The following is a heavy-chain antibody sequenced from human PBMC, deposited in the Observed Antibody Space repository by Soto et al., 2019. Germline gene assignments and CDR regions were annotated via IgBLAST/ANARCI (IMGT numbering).Heavy chain of an antibody. J-gene: IGHJ6*02. Sequence: GESLKISCKGSGYSFTSYWISWVRQMPGKGLEWMGRIDPSDSYTNYSPSFQGHVTISADKSISTAYMQWSSLKASDTAMYYRAFSVVYAIYGGYYYYGMDVWGQGTTVTVSS. CDR2: IDPSDSYT. V-gene: IGHV5-10-1*01. CDR3: AFSVVYAIYGGYYYYGMDV. D-gene: IGHD2-8*02. CDR1: GYSFTSYW.